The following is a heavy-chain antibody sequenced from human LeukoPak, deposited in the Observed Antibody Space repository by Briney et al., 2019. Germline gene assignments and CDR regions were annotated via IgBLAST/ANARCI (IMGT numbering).Heavy chain of an antibody. CDR2: INPNSGGT. V-gene: IGHV1-2*02. Sequence: ASVKVSCKASGYTFTGYYMHWVRQDPGQGLEWMGWINPNSGGTNYAQKFQGRVTMTRDTSISTAYMELRRLRSDDTAVYYCARDRGYDSHDFDYWGQGTLVTVSS. CDR1: GYTFTGYY. J-gene: IGHJ4*02. CDR3: ARDRGYDSHDFDY. D-gene: IGHD3-22*01.